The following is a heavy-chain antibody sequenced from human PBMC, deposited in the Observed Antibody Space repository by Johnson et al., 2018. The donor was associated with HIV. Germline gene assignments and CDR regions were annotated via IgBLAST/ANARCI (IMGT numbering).Heavy chain of an antibody. D-gene: IGHD4-23*01. Sequence: EVQLVESGGGLIKPGGSLRLSCAASGVTFSNAWMSWVSQAPGKGLEWVGRIKSKTDGGTTDYAAPVKGRFTISRDNAKSSLFLQMNSLRAEDTALYYCARVSDDYGGNPAAWGAFDIWGQGTMVTVSS. V-gene: IGHV3-15*05. CDR3: ARVSDDYGGNPAAWGAFDI. CDR2: IKSKTDGGTT. J-gene: IGHJ3*02. CDR1: GVTFSNAW.